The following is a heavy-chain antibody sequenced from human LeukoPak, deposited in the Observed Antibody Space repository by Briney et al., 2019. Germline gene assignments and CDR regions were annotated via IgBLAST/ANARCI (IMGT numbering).Heavy chain of an antibody. CDR1: GGSISSSSDY. CDR2: IYYSGST. CDR3: ARQGAGGRAFDI. Sequence: SETLSLTCTVSGGSISSSSDYWGWIRQPPGKGLEWIGTIYYSGSTYYKPSLKSRVTLSVDTPKNQFSLRLSSVTAADTALYYCARQGAGGRAFDIWGQGTMVTVSS. J-gene: IGHJ3*02. V-gene: IGHV4-39*01. D-gene: IGHD1-26*01.